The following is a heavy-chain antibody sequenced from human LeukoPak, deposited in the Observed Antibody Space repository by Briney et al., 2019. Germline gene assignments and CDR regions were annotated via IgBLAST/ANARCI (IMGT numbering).Heavy chain of an antibody. D-gene: IGHD3-10*01. J-gene: IGHJ4*02. V-gene: IGHV4-39*01. CDR2: IYYSGST. CDR3: ARRLGLAGYYGSGSYFDY. Sequence: SETLSLTCTVSGGSISSSSYYWGWIRQPPGKGLEWIGSIYYSGSTYYNPSLKSRVTISVDTSKNQFSLKLSSVTAADTAVYYCARRLGLAGYYGSGSYFDYWGQGTLVTVSS. CDR1: GGSISSSSYY.